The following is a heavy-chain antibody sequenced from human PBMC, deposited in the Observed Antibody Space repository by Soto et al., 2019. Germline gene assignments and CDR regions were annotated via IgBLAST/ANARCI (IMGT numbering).Heavy chain of an antibody. CDR1: GYTFTSYG. CDR2: ISAYNGNA. J-gene: IGHJ4*02. D-gene: IGHD2-15*01. V-gene: IGHV1-18*01. CDR3: ARDTYCSGGSCYNKYFDY. Sequence: AASVKVSCKASGYTFTSYGISLVRQAPGQGLQWMGWISAYNGNANYAQKLQGRVTMTTDTSTSTAYMELRSLRSDDTAVYYCARDTYCSGGSCYNKYFDYWGQGTLVTVSS.